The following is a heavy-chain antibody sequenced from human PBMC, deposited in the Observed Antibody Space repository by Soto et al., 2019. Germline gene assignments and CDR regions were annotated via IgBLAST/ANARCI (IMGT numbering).Heavy chain of an antibody. CDR1: GGTFSSYA. CDR2: IIPIFGTA. CDR3: ARGPRYCSGGSCSWYYFDY. Sequence: QVQLVQSGAEVKKPGSSVKVSCKASGGTFSSYAISWVRQAPGQGLEWMGGIIPIFGTANYAQKFQGRVTITADESTSTAYMELSSLRSEDTAVYYCARGPRYCSGGSCSWYYFDYWGQGTLVTVSS. D-gene: IGHD2-15*01. V-gene: IGHV1-69*01. J-gene: IGHJ4*02.